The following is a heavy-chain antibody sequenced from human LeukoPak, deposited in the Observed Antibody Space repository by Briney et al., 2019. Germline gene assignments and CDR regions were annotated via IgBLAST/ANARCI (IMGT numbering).Heavy chain of an antibody. J-gene: IGHJ5*02. Sequence: PSETLSLTFTGSGGSISSSYKYWGWVRQPPGRGLEWMGSIYYSAPTYYTPSLKSRVTISVDTSKNQFALKLTSVTAADTAVYYCARSTAAEGPTHNWFDPWGQGTLVTVSS. CDR1: GGSISSSYKY. CDR3: ARSTAAEGPTHNWFDP. D-gene: IGHD6-13*01. CDR2: IYYSAPT. V-gene: IGHV4-39*01.